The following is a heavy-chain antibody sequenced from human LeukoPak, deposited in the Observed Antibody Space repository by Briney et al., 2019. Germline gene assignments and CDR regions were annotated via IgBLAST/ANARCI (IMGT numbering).Heavy chain of an antibody. V-gene: IGHV4-34*01. Sequence: PSETLSLTCAVYGGSFSGYYWSWIRQPPGKGLEWIGEINHSGSTNYNPSLKSRVTISVDTSKNQFSLKLSSVTAADTAVYYCARELRDFWSGYYYMDVWGKGTTVTVSS. CDR3: ARELRDFWSGYYYMDV. CDR2: INHSGST. D-gene: IGHD3-3*01. J-gene: IGHJ6*03. CDR1: GGSFSGYY.